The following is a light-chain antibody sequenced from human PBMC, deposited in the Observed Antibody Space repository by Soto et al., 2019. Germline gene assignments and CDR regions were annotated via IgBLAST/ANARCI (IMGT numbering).Light chain of an antibody. J-gene: IGLJ2*01. CDR3: ASWDDRLGAVI. V-gene: IGLV1-47*02. CDR1: SSNIGGTND. Sequence: QSVLTQPPSASGTPGQKVIISCSGSSSNIGGTNDAYWYQQLPGAAPKLLMHSNNLRPSGVPERISGSKFGTAASLAISGLRSEDEAVYYCASWDDRLGAVIFGGGTKLTVL. CDR2: SNN.